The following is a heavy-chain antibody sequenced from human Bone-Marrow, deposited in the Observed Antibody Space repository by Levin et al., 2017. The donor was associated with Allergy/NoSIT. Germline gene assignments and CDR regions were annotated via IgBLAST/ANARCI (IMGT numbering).Heavy chain of an antibody. V-gene: IGHV3-11*01. CDR2: ISSSGSTI. CDR1: GFTFGGYF. Sequence: LSLTCAASGFTFGGYFMSWIRQAPGKGLEWIAYISSSGSTIKYSDSVKGRFTISRDNAKNSLYLQMNSLRADDTAVYFCARGSYGSGYPHWGQGTLITVSS. J-gene: IGHJ4*02. D-gene: IGHD3-22*01. CDR3: ARGSYGSGYPH.